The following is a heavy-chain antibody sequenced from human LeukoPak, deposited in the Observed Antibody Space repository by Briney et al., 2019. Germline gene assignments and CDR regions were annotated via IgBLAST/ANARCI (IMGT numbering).Heavy chain of an antibody. CDR1: GFSFNTYT. CDR2: ISSSSSYI. J-gene: IGHJ4*02. Sequence: PGGSLRLSCAASGFSFNTYTMNWVRQAPGKGLEWVSSISSSSSYIYYADSVKGRFTISRDNAKNSLYLQMNSLRAEDTAVYYYARDSRLVLMGGYYFDYWGQGTLVTVSS. CDR3: ARDSRLVLMGGYYFDY. V-gene: IGHV3-21*01. D-gene: IGHD6-19*01.